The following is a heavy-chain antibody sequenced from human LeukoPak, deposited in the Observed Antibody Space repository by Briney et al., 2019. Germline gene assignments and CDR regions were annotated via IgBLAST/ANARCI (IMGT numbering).Heavy chain of an antibody. V-gene: IGHV4-34*03. D-gene: IGHD3-22*01. Sequence: SETLSLTCAVYGGSLSGYDWSWIRQPPGKGLEWIGEINHSGNTNYNPSLKSRVTISVDTSKNQFSLKLSSVTAADTAVYYCSGSSGYYRGKYWGQGTLVTVSS. CDR2: INHSGNT. CDR3: SGSSGYYRGKY. CDR1: GGSLSGYD. J-gene: IGHJ4*02.